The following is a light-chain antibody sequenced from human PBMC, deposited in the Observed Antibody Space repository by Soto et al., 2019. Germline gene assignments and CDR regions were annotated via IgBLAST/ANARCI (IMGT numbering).Light chain of an antibody. V-gene: IGLV2-18*01. Sequence: QSALTQPPSVSGSPGQSVTISCTGSSSDVGSYNRVSWYQQPPGAAPKLVIYGVSNRPSGVPDRFSGSKSGNTASLTISGLQAEDEADYYCSLYTSSSTYVFGTGTKLTVL. CDR2: GVS. CDR1: SSDVGSYNR. CDR3: SLYTSSSTYV. J-gene: IGLJ1*01.